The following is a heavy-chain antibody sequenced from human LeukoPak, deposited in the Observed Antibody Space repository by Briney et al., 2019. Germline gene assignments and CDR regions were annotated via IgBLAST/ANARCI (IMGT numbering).Heavy chain of an antibody. CDR1: GGSFSGYY. CDR2: INHSGST. CDR3: ARGRGWFGGLTLGY. V-gene: IGHV4-34*01. Sequence: SETLSLTCAVYGGSFSGYYWSWIRQPPGKGLEWIGEINHSGSTNHNPSLKSRVTISVDTSKNQFSLKLSSVTAADMAVYYCARGRGWFGGLTLGYWGQGTLVTVSS. J-gene: IGHJ4*02. D-gene: IGHD3-10*01.